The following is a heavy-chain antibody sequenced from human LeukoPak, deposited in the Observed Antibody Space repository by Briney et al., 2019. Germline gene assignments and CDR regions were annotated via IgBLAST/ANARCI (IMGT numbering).Heavy chain of an antibody. D-gene: IGHD1-1*01. CDR1: GDIVSNNIAT. J-gene: IGHJ4*02. CDR2: TYYRSKWHT. V-gene: IGHV6-1*01. Sequence: SQTLSLTCAISGDIVSNNIATWNWIRQSPSRGLEWLGRTYYRSKWHTYYAASVKSRIAINRDTSKNQFSLQLNSVTPEDTAVYYCARSTGPIGYWGQGTLVTVSS. CDR3: ARSTGPIGY.